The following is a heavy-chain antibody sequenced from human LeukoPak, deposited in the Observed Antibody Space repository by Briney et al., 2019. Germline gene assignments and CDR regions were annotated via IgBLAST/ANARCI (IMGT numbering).Heavy chain of an antibody. CDR1: GFSFSSYG. V-gene: IGHV3-33*01. CDR2: IWYDGTNE. D-gene: IGHD5-12*01. Sequence: GGSLRLSCVASGFSFSSYGMHWVRQPPGKGLEWVAVIWYDGTNENYADSVKGRFTISRDNLKSTLYLQMNNLRAEDTVVFYCASHGGLWGQGTLVTVSS. J-gene: IGHJ4*02. CDR3: ASHGGL.